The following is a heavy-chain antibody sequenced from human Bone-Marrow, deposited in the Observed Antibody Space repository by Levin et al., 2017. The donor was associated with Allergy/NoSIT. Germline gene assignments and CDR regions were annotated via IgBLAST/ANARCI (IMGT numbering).Heavy chain of an antibody. CDR3: ARGLYCSDGSCRLDY. CDR1: GYTFNSYG. CDR2: ISAYNGKT. Sequence: GGSLRLSCKASGYTFNSYGVGWVRQAPGQGLEWMGWISAYNGKTKYAQKLQGRVTMATDTSTSTGYMELRSLRSDDTAVYYCARGLYCSDGSCRLDYWGQGTLVTVSS. J-gene: IGHJ4*02. D-gene: IGHD2-15*01. V-gene: IGHV1-18*01.